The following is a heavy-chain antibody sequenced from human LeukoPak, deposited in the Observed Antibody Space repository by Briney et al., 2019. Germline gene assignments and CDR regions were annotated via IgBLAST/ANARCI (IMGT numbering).Heavy chain of an antibody. D-gene: IGHD3-10*01. J-gene: IGHJ3*02. CDR1: GFTFSAYE. V-gene: IGHV3-48*03. CDR3: ARDSVIRGVIRESGSAFDI. Sequence: PGGSLRLSCAASGFTFSAYEMNWVRQAPGKGLEWVSYISGSGSTIYYADPVKGRFTIPRDNAKNSLYLQMNSLRAEDTAVYYCARDSVIRGVIRESGSAFDIWGQGTMVTVSS. CDR2: ISGSGSTI.